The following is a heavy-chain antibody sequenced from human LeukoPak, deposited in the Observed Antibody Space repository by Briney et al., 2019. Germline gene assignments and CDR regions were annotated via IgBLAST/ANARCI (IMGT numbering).Heavy chain of an antibody. D-gene: IGHD3-22*01. J-gene: IGHJ4*02. CDR2: ISYDGSNK. CDR3: AKDPTIHDSSGYYFT. CDR1: GFTFSSYA. V-gene: IGHV3-30*04. Sequence: PGGSLRLSCAASGFTFSSYAMHWVRQAPGKGLEWVAVISYDGSNKYYADSVKGRFTISRDNSKNTLYLQMNSLRAEDTAVYYCAKDPTIHDSSGYYFTWGQGTLVTVSS.